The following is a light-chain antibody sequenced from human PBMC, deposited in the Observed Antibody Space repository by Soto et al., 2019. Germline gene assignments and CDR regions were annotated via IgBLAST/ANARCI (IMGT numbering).Light chain of an antibody. V-gene: IGLV2-14*01. CDR2: EVR. J-gene: IGLJ2*01. CDR3: NSHTTNRSLV. CDR1: NSDVGAYNS. Sequence: QSALTQPASVSESPGQSITISCTGTNSDVGAYNSVCWFQQHTGKAPKLIIYEVRIRPSGVSNRFSGSRSGNTASLTISGLQADDEADYYCNSHTTNRSLVFGGGTKLTVL.